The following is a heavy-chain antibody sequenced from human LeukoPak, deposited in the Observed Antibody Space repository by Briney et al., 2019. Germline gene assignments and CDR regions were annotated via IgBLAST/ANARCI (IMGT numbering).Heavy chain of an antibody. CDR3: ARKGGNQAFDI. J-gene: IGHJ3*02. CDR2: IWYDGSNK. Sequence: GRSLRLSCAASRFTFSSYGMHWVRQAPGKGLEWVAVIWYDGSNKYYADSVKGRFTISRDNSKNTLYLQMNSLRAEDTAVYYCARKGGNQAFDIWGQGTMVTVSS. D-gene: IGHD3-16*01. CDR1: RFTFSSYG. V-gene: IGHV3-33*01.